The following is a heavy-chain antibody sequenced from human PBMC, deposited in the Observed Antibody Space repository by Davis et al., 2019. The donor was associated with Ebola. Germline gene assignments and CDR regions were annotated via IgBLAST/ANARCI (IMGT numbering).Heavy chain of an antibody. CDR2: ISSSSSYI. Sequence: GESLKISCAASGFTFSSYSMNWVRQAPGKGLEWVSSISSSSSYIYYADSVKGRFTISRDNAKNSLYLQMNSLRAEDTAVYYCARDRGQLLWFGELLAFDIWGQGTMVTVSS. V-gene: IGHV3-21*01. J-gene: IGHJ3*02. CDR3: ARDRGQLLWFGELLAFDI. D-gene: IGHD3-10*01. CDR1: GFTFSSYS.